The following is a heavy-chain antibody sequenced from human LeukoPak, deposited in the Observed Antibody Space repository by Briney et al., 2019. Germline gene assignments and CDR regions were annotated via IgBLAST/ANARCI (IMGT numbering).Heavy chain of an antibody. CDR1: GGTFSSYA. CDR2: IIPIFGTA. D-gene: IGHD3-22*01. J-gene: IGHJ3*02. CDR3: ARDASEDSSGLDI. Sequence: EASVKVSCKASGGTFSSYAISWVRQAPGQGLEWMGGIIPIFGTASYAQKFQGRVTITADESTSTAYMELSSLRSEDTAVYYCARDASEDSSGLDIWGQGTMVTVSS. V-gene: IGHV1-69*13.